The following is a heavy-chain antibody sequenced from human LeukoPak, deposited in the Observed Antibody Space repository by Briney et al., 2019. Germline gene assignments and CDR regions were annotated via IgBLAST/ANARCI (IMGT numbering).Heavy chain of an antibody. V-gene: IGHV3-23*01. Sequence: LTGGSLRLPCAASGFTFSSYAMSWVRQAPGKGLEWVSAISGSGGSTYYADSVKGRFTISRDNSKNTLYLQTNSLRAEDTAVYYCAKDTGYDSTYYFDYWGQGTLVTVSS. J-gene: IGHJ4*02. CDR1: GFTFSSYA. CDR3: AKDTGYDSTYYFDY. CDR2: ISGSGGST. D-gene: IGHD3-22*01.